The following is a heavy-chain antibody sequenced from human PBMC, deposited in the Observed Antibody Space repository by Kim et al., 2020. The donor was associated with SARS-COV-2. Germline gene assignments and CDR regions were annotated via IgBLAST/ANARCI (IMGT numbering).Heavy chain of an antibody. V-gene: IGHV3-49*04. D-gene: IGHD3-10*01. Sequence: GGSLRLSCTASGFTFGDYAMSWVRQAPGKGLEWVGFIRSKAYGGTTEYAASVKGRFTISRDDSKSIAYLQMNSLKTEDTAVYYCTRVHPGDYFDYWGQGTLVTVSS. CDR1: GFTFGDYA. J-gene: IGHJ4*02. CDR2: IRSKAYGGTT. CDR3: TRVHPGDYFDY.